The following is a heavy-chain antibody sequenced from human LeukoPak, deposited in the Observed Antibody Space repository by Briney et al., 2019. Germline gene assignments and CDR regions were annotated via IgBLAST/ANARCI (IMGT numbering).Heavy chain of an antibody. CDR1: GFTFSDYY. CDR2: ISSVGTTI. Sequence: GGSLRLSCAASGFTFSDYYMSWIRQAPGKGLEWVSYISSVGTTIYYADSVKGRFTISRDNAKNSLYLQMNSLRAEDTAVYYCAKDSALVGATSGGYWGQGTLVTVSS. D-gene: IGHD1-26*01. J-gene: IGHJ4*02. V-gene: IGHV3-11*01. CDR3: AKDSALVGATSGGY.